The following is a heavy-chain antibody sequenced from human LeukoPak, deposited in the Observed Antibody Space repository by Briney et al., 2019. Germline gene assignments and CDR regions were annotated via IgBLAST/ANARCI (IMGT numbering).Heavy chain of an antibody. CDR1: GGSISSYY. D-gene: IGHD4-11*01. CDR2: IYYSGST. J-gene: IGHJ4*02. Sequence: SETLSLTCTVSGGSISSYYWSWIRQPPGKGLEWIGYIYYSGSTNYNPSLKSRVTISVDTSKNQFSLKLSSVTAADTAVYYCAAGVYSIHFDYWGQGTLVTVSS. CDR3: AAGVYSIHFDY. V-gene: IGHV4-59*01.